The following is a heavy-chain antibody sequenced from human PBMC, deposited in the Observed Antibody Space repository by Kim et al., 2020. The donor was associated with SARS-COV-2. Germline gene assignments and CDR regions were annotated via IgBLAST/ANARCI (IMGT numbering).Heavy chain of an antibody. V-gene: IGHV3-53*01. Sequence: GGSLRLSCAASGFTVSSDHMSWVRQAPGKGLEWVSIVYSAGNTHYADSVKGRFTFSRDNSKNMLYLEMNSLGAEDTAVYFCARVWELAYDHWGQGTLVTVSS. D-gene: IGHD3-10*01. CDR2: VYSAGNT. CDR1: GFTVSSDH. J-gene: IGHJ4*02. CDR3: ARVWELAYDH.